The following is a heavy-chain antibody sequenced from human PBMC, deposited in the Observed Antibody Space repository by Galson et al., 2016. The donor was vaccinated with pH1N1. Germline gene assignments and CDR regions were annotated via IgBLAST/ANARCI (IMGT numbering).Heavy chain of an antibody. CDR2: INPNSGGT. V-gene: IGHV1-2*02. D-gene: IGHD1-1*01. Sequence: SVKVSCKASGYTFTGYYIHWVRQAPGQGLEWMGWINPNSGGTNYAQRFQGRVTMTRDTSISTAYKELNRLRSDDTAVYYCERDGDPGYDLGVWGQGTTVTVSS. J-gene: IGHJ6*02. CDR3: ERDGDPGYDLGV. CDR1: GYTFTGYY.